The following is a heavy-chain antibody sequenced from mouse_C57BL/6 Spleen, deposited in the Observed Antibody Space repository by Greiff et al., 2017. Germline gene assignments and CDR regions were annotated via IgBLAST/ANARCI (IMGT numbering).Heavy chain of an antibody. CDR2: ISGGGGNT. Sequence: EVMLVESGGGLVKPGGSLKLSCAASGFTFSSYTMSWVRQTPEKRLEWVATISGGGGNTYYPDSVKGRFTISRDNAKNTLYLQMSSMRSEDTALYYCARRDYGSSYGDWYFDVWGTGTTVTVSS. D-gene: IGHD1-1*01. V-gene: IGHV5-9*01. J-gene: IGHJ1*03. CDR1: GFTFSSYT. CDR3: ARRDYGSSYGDWYFDV.